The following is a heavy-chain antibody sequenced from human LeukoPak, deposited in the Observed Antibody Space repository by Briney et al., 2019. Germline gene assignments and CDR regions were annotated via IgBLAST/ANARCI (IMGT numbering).Heavy chain of an antibody. CDR3: AKDRGYGEHEPFES. CDR2: ASHDEMGK. D-gene: IGHD4-17*01. CDR1: GFTFSDYA. Sequence: GGSLRLSCVGSGFTFSDYAIHWVRQAPGKGLEWVAVASHDEMGKQFADSVKGRFTPSRDNSRDSLHLQMNRLRDEDTGVYYCAKDRGYGEHEPFESWGQGSQVTVSS. V-gene: IGHV3-30*18. J-gene: IGHJ4*02.